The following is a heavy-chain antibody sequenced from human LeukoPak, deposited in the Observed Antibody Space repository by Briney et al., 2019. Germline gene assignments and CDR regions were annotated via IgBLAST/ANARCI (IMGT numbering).Heavy chain of an antibody. CDR2: ISSSSSTI. Sequence: GGSLRLSCAASGFTFSSYSMNWVRQAPGKGLEWVSYISSSSSTIYYADSVKGRFTISRDNAKNSLYLQMNSLRDEDTAVYYCARDLGYGSGWPGYYFDYWGQGTLVTVSS. CDR3: ARDLGYGSGWPGYYFDY. J-gene: IGHJ4*02. CDR1: GFTFSSYS. V-gene: IGHV3-48*02. D-gene: IGHD6-19*01.